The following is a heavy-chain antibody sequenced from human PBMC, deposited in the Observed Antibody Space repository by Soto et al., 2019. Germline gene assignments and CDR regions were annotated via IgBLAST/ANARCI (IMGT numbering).Heavy chain of an antibody. J-gene: IGHJ6*03. V-gene: IGHV3-64*01. CDR2: ISSNGGST. CDR1: GFTFSSYA. CDR3: ARGSYYYYYMDV. Sequence: GGSLRLSCAASGFTFSSYAMHWVRQAPGKGLEYVSAISSNGGSTYYANSVKGRFTNSRDNSKNTLNLQMDSQRAKDMAVYYCARGSYYYYYMDVWGKGTTVTVSS.